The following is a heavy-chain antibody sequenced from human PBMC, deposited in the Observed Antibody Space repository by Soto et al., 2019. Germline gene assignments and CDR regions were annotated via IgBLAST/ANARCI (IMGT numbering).Heavy chain of an antibody. CDR1: GYTFTSYG. V-gene: IGHV1-18*01. J-gene: IGHJ6*02. D-gene: IGHD3-10*01. CDR2: ISAYNGNT. CDR3: ARDRRITMVRGPKEDYYYYGMDV. Sequence: QVQLVQSGAEVKKPGASVKVSCKASGYTFTSYGISWVRQAPGQGLEWMGWISAYNGNTNYAQKHQRRGTMTTHTSTSTAYMELRSLRSDDTAVYYCARDRRITMVRGPKEDYYYYGMDVWGQGTTVTVSS.